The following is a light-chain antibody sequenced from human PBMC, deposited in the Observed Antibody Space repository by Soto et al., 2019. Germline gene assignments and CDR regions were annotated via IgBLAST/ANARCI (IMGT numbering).Light chain of an antibody. V-gene: IGKV3-11*01. CDR3: QQGYSNPQT. Sequence: EIVLTQSPDTLSLSPGERATLSCRASQSVSNYLAWYQQHPGQAPRLLIYDASNRATGIPARFSGSGSGTDFTLTISSLQPEDFATYYCQQGYSNPQTFGQGTKVDIK. CDR2: DAS. J-gene: IGKJ1*01. CDR1: QSVSNY.